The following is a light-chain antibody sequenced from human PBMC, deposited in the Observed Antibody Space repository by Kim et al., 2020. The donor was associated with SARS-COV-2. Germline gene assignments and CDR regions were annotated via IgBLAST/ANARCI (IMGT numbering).Light chain of an antibody. V-gene: IGLV2-23*02. Sequence: GQSITLSCTGTSGDVGSYNLVSWYQPLPGKAPRLMIYEVTRRPSGVSDRFSGSKSGITGSLTISGLQAEDEADYYCCSYAGGHSLVFGGGTKLTVL. CDR1: SGDVGSYNL. CDR2: EVT. J-gene: IGLJ2*01. CDR3: CSYAGGHSLV.